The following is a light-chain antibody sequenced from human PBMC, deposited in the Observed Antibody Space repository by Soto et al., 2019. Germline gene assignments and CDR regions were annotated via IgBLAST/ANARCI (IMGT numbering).Light chain of an antibody. Sequence: TQSPSTLSGSVGDRATLTCRASQTISSWLAWYQQKPGQSPRLLIYDDSKRATAVPARFSGSGSGTDFTLTISSLEPEDFAVYYCHQRSDWPLMSFGQGTRLEIK. CDR1: QTISSW. J-gene: IGKJ5*01. CDR2: DDS. CDR3: HQRSDWPLMS. V-gene: IGKV3-11*01.